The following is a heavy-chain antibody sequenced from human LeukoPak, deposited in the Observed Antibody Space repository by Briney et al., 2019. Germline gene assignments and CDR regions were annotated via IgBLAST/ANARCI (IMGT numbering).Heavy chain of an antibody. CDR1: GYTFTSYY. CDR2: IDPSGGST. J-gene: IGHJ3*02. V-gene: IGHV1-46*01. CDR3: RSGPTDAFDI. Sequence: ASVKVSCKASGYTFTSYYMHWVRQAPGQGLEWMGIIDPSGGSTSYAQKSQGRVTMTRDTSTSTVYMELSSLRSEDTAVYYCRSGPTDAFDIWGQGTMATVSS.